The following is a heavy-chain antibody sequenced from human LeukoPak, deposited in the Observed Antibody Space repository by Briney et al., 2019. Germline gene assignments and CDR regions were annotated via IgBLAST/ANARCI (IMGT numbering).Heavy chain of an antibody. J-gene: IGHJ2*01. CDR1: GFTFSSYW. D-gene: IGHD1-26*01. V-gene: IGHV3-7*01. CDR3: ARQGGRYYASLFHFDL. Sequence: GGSLRLSCAASGFTFSSYWMSWVRQAPGKGLEWVANIKQDGSEKYYVDSVKGRFTISRDNAKNSLYLQMNSLRAEDTAVYYCARQGGRYYASLFHFDLWGRGSLVTVSS. CDR2: IKQDGSEK.